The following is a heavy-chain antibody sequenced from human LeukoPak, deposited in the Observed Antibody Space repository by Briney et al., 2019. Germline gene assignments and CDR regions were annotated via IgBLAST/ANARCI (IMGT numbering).Heavy chain of an antibody. CDR2: ISSSSSYI. CDR3: ARDGEDIVVVPAAIKATSYYYYGMDV. Sequence: GGSLRLSCAASGFAFNSYSMNWVRQAPGKGLEWVSSISSSSSYIYYADSVKGRFTISRDNAKNSLYLQMNSLRAEDTAVYYCARDGEDIVVVPAAIKATSYYYYGMDVWGKGTTVTVSS. CDR1: GFAFNSYS. V-gene: IGHV3-21*01. D-gene: IGHD2-2*02. J-gene: IGHJ6*04.